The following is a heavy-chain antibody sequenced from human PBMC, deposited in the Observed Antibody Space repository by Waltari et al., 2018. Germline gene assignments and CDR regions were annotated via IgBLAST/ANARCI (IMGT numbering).Heavy chain of an antibody. J-gene: IGHJ4*02. CDR3: AREISGYDY. Sequence: QVQLQESGPGLVKPSETLSLTCTVSGYSISSGYYWGWIRQPPGKGLEWIGSIYHSGSTYYNPSLKSRVTISVDTSKNQFSLKLSSVTAADTAVYYCAREISGYDYWGQGTLVTVSS. D-gene: IGHD3-22*01. CDR2: IYHSGST. V-gene: IGHV4-38-2*02. CDR1: GYSISSGYY.